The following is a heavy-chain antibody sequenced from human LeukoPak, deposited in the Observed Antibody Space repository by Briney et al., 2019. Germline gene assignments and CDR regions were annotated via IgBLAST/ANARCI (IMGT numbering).Heavy chain of an antibody. D-gene: IGHD1-26*01. V-gene: IGHV3-53*01. CDR2: IYGGGST. CDR1: GFTVSSNY. J-gene: IGHJ3*01. CDR3: ATLSGRPGVYAFHF. Sequence: PGGSLRLSCAASGFTVSSNYMSWVRQAPGKGLDWVSVIYGGGSTYYADAVKGRFTISRDNSKNTLYLQMNSLRAEDTAVYYCATLSGRPGVYAFHFWGQGTMVTVSS.